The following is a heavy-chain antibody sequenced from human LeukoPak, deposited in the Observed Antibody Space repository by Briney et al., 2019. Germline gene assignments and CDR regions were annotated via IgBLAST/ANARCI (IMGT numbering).Heavy chain of an antibody. CDR3: ARDAYGDYSFDY. J-gene: IGHJ4*02. CDR1: GFTFSSYA. Sequence: QSGGSLRLSCAASGFTFSSYAMHWVRQAPGKGLEWVAVISYDGSNKYDADSVKGRFTISRDNSKNTLYLQMNSLRAEDTAVYYCARDAYGDYSFDYWGQGTLVTVSS. CDR2: ISYDGSNK. V-gene: IGHV3-30-3*01. D-gene: IGHD4-17*01.